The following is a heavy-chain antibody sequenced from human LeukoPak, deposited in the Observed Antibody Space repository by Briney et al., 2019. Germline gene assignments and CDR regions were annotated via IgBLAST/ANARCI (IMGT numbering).Heavy chain of an antibody. V-gene: IGHV4-34*01. CDR3: ARGSIRVPAATSARTTDFDY. Sequence: PSETLSLTCTVSGGSISSYYWSWIRQPPGKGLEWIGEINHSGSTNYNPSLKSRVTISVDTSKNQFSLKLSSVTAADTAVYYCARGSIRVPAATSARTTDFDYWGQGTLVTVSS. CDR1: GGSISSYY. J-gene: IGHJ4*02. CDR2: INHSGST. D-gene: IGHD2-2*01.